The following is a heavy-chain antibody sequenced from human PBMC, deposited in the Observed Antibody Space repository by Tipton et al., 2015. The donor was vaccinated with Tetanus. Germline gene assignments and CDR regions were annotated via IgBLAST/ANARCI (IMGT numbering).Heavy chain of an antibody. V-gene: IGHV4-59*01. Sequence: SLTCTVSGGSISSFYWSWIRQSPGRGLEWIGYIYYTGNTNYNPSLKSRVTISADTTKKQFSLNLRSVTAADTAVYYCAGLPVGGGYSAHHYFLHWGQGTLVTVSS. J-gene: IGHJ4*02. CDR2: IYYTGNT. CDR3: AGLPVGGGYSAHHYFLH. D-gene: IGHD4-23*01. CDR1: GGSISSFY.